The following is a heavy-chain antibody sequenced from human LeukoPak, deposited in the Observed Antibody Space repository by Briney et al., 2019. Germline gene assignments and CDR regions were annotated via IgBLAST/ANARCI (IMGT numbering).Heavy chain of an antibody. Sequence: GGSLRLSCAASGFTFSGSPMYWVRQASGKGLEWVGRIGSKGNNYATVYAASVKGRFTISRDDSKDAAYLQMNSLKTEDTAMYYCSTGTVVLPMWGQGTLVTVSS. D-gene: IGHD1/OR15-1a*01. V-gene: IGHV3-73*01. CDR2: IGSKGNNYAT. CDR1: GFTFSGSP. CDR3: STGTVVLPM. J-gene: IGHJ4*02.